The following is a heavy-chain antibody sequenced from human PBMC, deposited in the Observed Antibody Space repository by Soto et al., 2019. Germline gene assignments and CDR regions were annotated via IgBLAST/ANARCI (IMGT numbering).Heavy chain of an antibody. CDR2: VYYSGST. J-gene: IGHJ5*02. Sequence: LQLQESGPGLVKPSETLSLTCTVSGGSISSSSYYWGWIRQPPGKGLEWIGSVYYSGSTYYNPSLKSRVTISVDTSKNQFSLKLSSVTAADTAVYYCARRSTRYCSGGSCSDPHWFDPWGQGTLVTVSS. CDR1: GGSISSSSYY. V-gene: IGHV4-39*01. D-gene: IGHD2-15*01. CDR3: ARRSTRYCSGGSCSDPHWFDP.